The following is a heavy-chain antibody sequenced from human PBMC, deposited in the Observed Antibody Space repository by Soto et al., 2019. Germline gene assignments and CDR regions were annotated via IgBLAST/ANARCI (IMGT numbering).Heavy chain of an antibody. D-gene: IGHD3-22*01. CDR3: ARGGTFAYDTSGYSVY. CDR2: INPKSGGT. V-gene: IGHV1-2*02. CDR1: GYTFSAYY. Sequence: ASVKVSCKTSGYTFSAYYMHWVRQAPGQGLEWMGWINPKSGGTLYAQKFQGRVTMTRDTSISTAYMELSRLRSDDTAVYYCARGGTFAYDTSGYSVYWGQGTLVTVS. J-gene: IGHJ4*02.